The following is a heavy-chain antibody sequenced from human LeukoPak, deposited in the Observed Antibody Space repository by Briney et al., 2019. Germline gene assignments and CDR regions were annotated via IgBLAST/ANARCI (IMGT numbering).Heavy chain of an antibody. Sequence: SQTLSLTCAVSGGSISSGGYSWSWIRQPPGKGLEWIGRIYTSESTNYNPSLKSRVTISVDTSRNQFSLKLSSVTAADTAVYYCARGLWFGDENPPYFDYWGQGILVTVSS. CDR1: GGSISSGGYS. J-gene: IGHJ4*02. V-gene: IGHV4-61*02. D-gene: IGHD3-10*01. CDR3: ARGLWFGDENPPYFDY. CDR2: IYTSEST.